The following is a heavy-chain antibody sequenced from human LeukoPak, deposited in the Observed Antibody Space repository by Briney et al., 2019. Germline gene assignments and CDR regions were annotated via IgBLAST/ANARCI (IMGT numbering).Heavy chain of an antibody. CDR3: AKTTIAAAVPGWYFDL. J-gene: IGHJ2*01. Sequence: GESLKISCKGSGYSFTNYWIGWVRQMPGKGLEWMGIIYPGDSDTRYSPSFQGQVTISADKSISTAYLQWSSLKASDTAMYYCAKTTIAAAVPGWYFDLWGRGTLVTVSS. V-gene: IGHV5-51*01. CDR2: IYPGDSDT. CDR1: GYSFTNYW. D-gene: IGHD6-13*01.